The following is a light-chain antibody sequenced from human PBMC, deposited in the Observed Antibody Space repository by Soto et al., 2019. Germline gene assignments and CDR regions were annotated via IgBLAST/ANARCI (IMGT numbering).Light chain of an antibody. CDR2: VAS. CDR1: QSVSSN. Sequence: EIVMTQSPATLSVSPGERATLSCRASQSVSSNLAWYQQKPGQAPRLLIYVASSRATDIPDRFSGSGSWADFTLTISRLEPEDFAVYYCQQYGSSITFGGGTKVDIK. V-gene: IGKV3-20*01. CDR3: QQYGSSIT. J-gene: IGKJ4*01.